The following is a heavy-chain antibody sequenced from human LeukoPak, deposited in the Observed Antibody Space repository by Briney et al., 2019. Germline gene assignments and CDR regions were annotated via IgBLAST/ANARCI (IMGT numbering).Heavy chain of an antibody. V-gene: IGHV3-74*01. Sequence: PGGSLRLSCAASGLTFSNSWMHWVRQAPGKGLVWVSRIKSDGSSTTYADSVKGRFPISRDNAKNTLYLQMNSLRADDTAVYYCTRQYSAGLDTWGQGTLVAVSS. CDR2: IKSDGSST. J-gene: IGHJ5*02. CDR1: GLTFSNSW. D-gene: IGHD6-13*01. CDR3: TRQYSAGLDT.